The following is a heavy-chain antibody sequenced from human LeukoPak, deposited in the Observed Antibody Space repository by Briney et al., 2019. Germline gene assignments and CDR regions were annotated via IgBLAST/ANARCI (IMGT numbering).Heavy chain of an antibody. V-gene: IGHV4-34*01. J-gene: IGHJ4*02. D-gene: IGHD5-18*01. CDR3: ARGTAMAPYYFDY. Sequence: ETLSLTCAVYGGSFSGYYWSWIRQPPGKGLEWIGEINHSGSTNYNPSLKRRVTISVDTSKNQFSLKLSSVTAADTAVYYCARGTAMAPYYFDYWGQGTLVTVSS. CDR2: INHSGST. CDR1: GGSFSGYY.